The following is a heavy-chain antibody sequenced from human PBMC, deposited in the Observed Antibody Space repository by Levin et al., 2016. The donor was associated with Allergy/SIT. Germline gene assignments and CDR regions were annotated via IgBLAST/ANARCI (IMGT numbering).Heavy chain of an antibody. J-gene: IGHJ4*02. CDR1: GFTFSSYA. CDR3: AKDWLSRATGFDY. V-gene: IGHV3-23*01. D-gene: IGHD1-26*01. CDR2: ISGSGGST. Sequence: GESLKISCAASGFTFSSYAMSWVRQAPGKGLEWVSAISGSGGSTYYADSVKGRFTISRDNSKNTLYLQMNSLRAEDTAVYYCAKDWLSRATGFDYWGQGTLVTVSS.